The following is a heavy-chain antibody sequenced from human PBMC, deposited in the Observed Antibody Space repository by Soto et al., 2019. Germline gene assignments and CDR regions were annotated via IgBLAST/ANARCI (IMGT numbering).Heavy chain of an antibody. CDR1: GDSNSSYY. V-gene: IGHV4-59*08. CDR2: MYHSGST. D-gene: IGHD1-1*01. CDR3: ASQKLDVPAFFDY. Sequence: SETLSLTCSVSGDSNSSYYWSWIRQSPGKGLEWIGYMYHSGSTYYNPSLKSRVTISIDRSKNQFSLKLTSVTAADTAVYYCASQKLDVPAFFDYWGQGTLVTVS. J-gene: IGHJ4*02.